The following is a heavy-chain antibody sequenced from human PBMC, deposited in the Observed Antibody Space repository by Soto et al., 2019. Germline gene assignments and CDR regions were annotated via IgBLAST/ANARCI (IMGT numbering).Heavy chain of an antibody. Sequence: QVQLVESGGGVVQPGRSLRLSCAASGFNFSSYGMHWVRQAPGKGLEWVAVTWYDGSNKYYADSVKGRFTISRDNSKSTLYLQMNSPRAEDTAVYYCAREDTTLVGNAFDVWGQGTTVTVSS. V-gene: IGHV3-33*01. J-gene: IGHJ3*01. CDR1: GFNFSSYG. CDR2: TWYDGSNK. CDR3: AREDTTLVGNAFDV. D-gene: IGHD5-18*01.